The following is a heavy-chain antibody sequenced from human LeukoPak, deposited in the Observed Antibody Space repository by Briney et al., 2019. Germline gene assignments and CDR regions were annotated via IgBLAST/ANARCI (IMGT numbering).Heavy chain of an antibody. J-gene: IGHJ6*02. CDR3: ARARGYSYGYVYYYYGMDV. CDR1: GGSISSGDYY. Sequence: SETLSLTCTVSGGSISSGDYYWSWIRQPPGKGLEWIGYIYYSGSTYYNPSLKSRVTISVDTSKNQFSLKLSSVTAADTAVYYCARARGYSYGYVYYYYGMDVWGQGTTVTVSS. V-gene: IGHV4-30-4*01. D-gene: IGHD5-18*01. CDR2: IYYSGST.